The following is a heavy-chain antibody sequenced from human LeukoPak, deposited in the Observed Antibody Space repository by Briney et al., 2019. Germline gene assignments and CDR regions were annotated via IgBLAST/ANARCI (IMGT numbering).Heavy chain of an antibody. J-gene: IGHJ4*02. CDR3: TQYGDNANLDY. V-gene: IGHV3-49*04. Sequence: GGSLRLSCTTSGFTFGDYAMSWVRQAPGKGLEWVGFIRSKTYGGTTEHAASVKGRFTISRDDSKSIAYLRMNSLKTEDTAVYYCTQYGDNANLDYWGQGTLVTVSS. CDR2: IRSKTYGGTT. D-gene: IGHD4-17*01. CDR1: GFTFGDYA.